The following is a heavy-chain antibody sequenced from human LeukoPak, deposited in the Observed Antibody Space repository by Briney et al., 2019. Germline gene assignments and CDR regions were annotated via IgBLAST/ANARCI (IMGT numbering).Heavy chain of an antibody. CDR3: ARARGDYYSDY. J-gene: IGHJ4*02. D-gene: IGHD3-10*01. V-gene: IGHV3-7*04. CDR2: IDQDGTQK. Sequence: GGSLRLSCAASGFTFRSYWMNWVRQAPGKGLEWVANIDQDGTQKNYVASVKGRFTISRDNAKNSLYLQMNSLRAEDTAVFYCARARGDYYSDYWGQGTLVTVPS. CDR1: GFTFRSYW.